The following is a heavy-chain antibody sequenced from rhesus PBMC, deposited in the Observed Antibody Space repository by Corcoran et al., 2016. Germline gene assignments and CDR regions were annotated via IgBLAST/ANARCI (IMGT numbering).Heavy chain of an antibody. D-gene: IGHD3-9*01. J-gene: IGHJ4*01. V-gene: IGHV3S5*01. CDR2: ITYTAANS. CDR1: GFTFSSFG. Sequence: EVQLVETGGGLVQTGGSLRLSCAASGFTFSSFGLCGVRQARGKGLEWVTSITYTAANSYYADSGTGRFTISRDNSKNTLSLQMTSLRVEDTAVYYCAKGKIQLQHPYLDYWGQGVLVTVAS. CDR3: AKGKIQLQHPYLDY.